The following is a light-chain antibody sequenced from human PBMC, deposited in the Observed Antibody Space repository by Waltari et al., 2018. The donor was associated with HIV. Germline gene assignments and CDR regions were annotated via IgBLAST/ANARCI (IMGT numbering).Light chain of an antibody. CDR2: RND. V-gene: IGLV1-47*01. CDR1: SSNIGSNY. J-gene: IGLJ3*02. Sequence: QSVLTQPPSASGTPGQRVSISCSGSSSNIGSNYVYWYQQLPGTAPKLLMYRNDELPSGGPDRFSGSKSGTSASLALSGLRSEDEADYYCAAWDNSLSAWVFGGGTKLTVL. CDR3: AAWDNSLSAWV.